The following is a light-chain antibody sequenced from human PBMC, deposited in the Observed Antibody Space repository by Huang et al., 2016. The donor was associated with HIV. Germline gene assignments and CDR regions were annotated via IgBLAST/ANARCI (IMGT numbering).Light chain of an antibody. CDR1: QSIIKY. J-gene: IGKJ2*02. V-gene: IGKV1-39*01. CDR3: QQSYRIPRT. Sequence: DIQMTQSPSSLSASVGGRVIITCRASQSIIKYLNWYQQMPGKAPKLLIYGASTLQDGVSSRFSGSGSGTEFTLTISSLQPEDAAMYYCQQSYRIPRTFGQGTSLEI. CDR2: GAS.